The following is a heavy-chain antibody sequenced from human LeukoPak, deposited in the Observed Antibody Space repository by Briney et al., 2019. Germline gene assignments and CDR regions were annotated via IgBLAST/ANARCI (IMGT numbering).Heavy chain of an antibody. J-gene: IGHJ4*02. V-gene: IGHV3-30*18. CDR2: ISYDGSNK. CDR3: AKDPAAEYYFDY. Sequence: GGSLRLSCAASGFTFSSYGTHWVRQAPGKGLEWVAVISYDGSNKYYADSGKGRFTISRDNSKNTLYLQMNSLRAEDTAVYYCAKDPAAEYYFDYWGQGTLVTVSS. CDR1: GFTFSSYG.